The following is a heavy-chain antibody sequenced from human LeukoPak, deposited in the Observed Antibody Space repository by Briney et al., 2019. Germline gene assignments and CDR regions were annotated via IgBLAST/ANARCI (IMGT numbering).Heavy chain of an antibody. CDR3: AQLWSPIDY. J-gene: IGHJ4*02. CDR1: GYTFTSYD. V-gene: IGHV1-46*03. D-gene: IGHD5-18*01. CDR2: INPSGGST. Sequence: GASVKVSCKASGYTFTSYDINWVRQATGQGLEWMGIINPSGGSTSYAQKFQGRVTMTRDTSTSTVYMELSSLRSEDTAVYYCAQLWSPIDYWGQGTLVTVSS.